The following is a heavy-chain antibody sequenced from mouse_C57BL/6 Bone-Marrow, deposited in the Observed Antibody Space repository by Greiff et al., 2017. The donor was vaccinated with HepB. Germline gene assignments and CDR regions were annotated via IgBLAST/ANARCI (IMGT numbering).Heavy chain of an antibody. CDR1: GFTFSSYG. CDR3: ARYYGSSYLAY. CDR2: ISSGGSYT. D-gene: IGHD1-1*01. J-gene: IGHJ3*01. V-gene: IGHV5-6*01. Sequence: DVQLVESGGDLVKPGGSLKLSCAASGFTFSSYGMSWVRQTPDKRLEWVATISSGGSYTYYPDSVKGRFTISRDNAKNTLYLQMSSLKSEDTAMYYCARYYGSSYLAYWGQGTLVTVSA.